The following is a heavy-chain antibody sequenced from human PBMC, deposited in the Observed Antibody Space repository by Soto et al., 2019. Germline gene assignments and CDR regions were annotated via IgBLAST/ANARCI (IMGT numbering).Heavy chain of an antibody. D-gene: IGHD3-22*01. CDR2: IIPIFGTA. CDR3: ARGPDHYDSSGHWYFDL. Sequence: QVQLVQSGAEVKKPGSSVKVSCKASGGTFSSYAISWVRQAPGQGLEWMGGIIPIFGTANYAQKFQGRVTITADESTSTAYMELSSLRSEDTAVYYCARGPDHYDSSGHWYFDLWGRGTLVTVSS. V-gene: IGHV1-69*01. J-gene: IGHJ2*01. CDR1: GGTFSSYA.